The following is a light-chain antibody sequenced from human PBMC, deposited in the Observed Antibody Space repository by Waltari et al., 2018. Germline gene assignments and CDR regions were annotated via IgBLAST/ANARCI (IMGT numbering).Light chain of an antibody. V-gene: IGKV1-39*01. J-gene: IGKJ2*01. CDR3: QQSYDAPFT. CDR1: QTVNDL. Sequence: DIQMAQSPSSLSASVADRVTITRRTSQTVNDLLNWYQQKPGRAPNVLIHLTSKLQNVVPSRFSARGSGTEFTLTITNLQPEDLATYFWQQSYDAPFTFGQGTELAI. CDR2: LTS.